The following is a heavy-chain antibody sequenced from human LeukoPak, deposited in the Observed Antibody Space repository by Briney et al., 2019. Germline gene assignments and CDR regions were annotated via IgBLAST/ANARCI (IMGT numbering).Heavy chain of an antibody. V-gene: IGHV1-18*01. J-gene: IGHJ3*02. CDR1: GYTFTSYG. Sequence: ASVKVSCKASGYTFTSYGISWLRQAPGQGLEWMGWISAYNGNTNYAQKLQGRVTMTTDTSTSTAYMELRSLRSDDTAVYYCARVFYDFWSGYEYDAFDIWGQGTMVTVSS. CDR3: ARVFYDFWSGYEYDAFDI. D-gene: IGHD3-3*01. CDR2: ISAYNGNT.